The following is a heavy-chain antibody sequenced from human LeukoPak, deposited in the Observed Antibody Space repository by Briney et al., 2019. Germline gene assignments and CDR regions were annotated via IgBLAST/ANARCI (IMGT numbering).Heavy chain of an antibody. Sequence: GASLKVSCKASGYPFTKVAINWGRQAPGPGLEWMGWISTYNGDTEYAQKFQGRVTMTTDTSTTTAYLELRSLRSDDTAVYYCSRDPSNTSGWRAWGDYWGQGTLVTVSS. CDR1: GYPFTKVA. CDR3: SRDPSNTSGWRAWGDY. V-gene: IGHV1-18*01. J-gene: IGHJ4*02. CDR2: ISTYNGDT. D-gene: IGHD6-25*01.